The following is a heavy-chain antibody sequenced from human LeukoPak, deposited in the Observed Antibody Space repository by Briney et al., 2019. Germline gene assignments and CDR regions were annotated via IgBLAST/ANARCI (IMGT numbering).Heavy chain of an antibody. V-gene: IGHV5-51*01. Sequence: GESLKVSCKGSGYTFSSYWIGWVRQMPGKGLEWMGIIYPGDSDTRYSPSLQGQVTISVDTSIGTAYLQWSSLKASDTAIYYCARQNDFRLDYWGQGTLVTVSS. D-gene: IGHD3-3*01. CDR3: ARQNDFRLDY. J-gene: IGHJ4*02. CDR2: IYPGDSDT. CDR1: GYTFSSYW.